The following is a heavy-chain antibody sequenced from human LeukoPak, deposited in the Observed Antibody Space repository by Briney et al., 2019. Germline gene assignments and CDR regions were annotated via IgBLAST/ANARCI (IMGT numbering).Heavy chain of an antibody. CDR2: ISTAGDT. Sequence: GGSLRLSCAASGFTFSNYDMPWVRQATGKRLEWVSAISTAGDTYYPGSVKGRFTISRENAKNSLFLQMNSLGAGDTAVYYCARAPHGDYFDYWGQGTLVTVSS. CDR1: GFTFSNYD. V-gene: IGHV3-13*01. CDR3: ARAPHGDYFDY. D-gene: IGHD4-17*01. J-gene: IGHJ4*02.